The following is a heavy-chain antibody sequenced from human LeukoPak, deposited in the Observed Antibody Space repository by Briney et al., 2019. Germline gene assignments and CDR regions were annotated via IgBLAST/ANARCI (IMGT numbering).Heavy chain of an antibody. D-gene: IGHD3-3*01. CDR2: IIPIFGTA. CDR1: GGTFSSYA. CDR3: ARDRYDFWSGLYYMDV. V-gene: IGHV1-69*13. J-gene: IGHJ6*03. Sequence: ASVKVSCKASGGTFSSYAISWVRQAPGQGLEWMGGIIPIFGTANYAQKFQGRVTITADESTSTAYMELSSLRSEDTAVYYCARDRYDFWSGLYYMDVWGKGTTVTVSS.